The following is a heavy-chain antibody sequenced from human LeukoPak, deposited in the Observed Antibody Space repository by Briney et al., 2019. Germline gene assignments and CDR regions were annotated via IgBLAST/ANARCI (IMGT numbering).Heavy chain of an antibody. V-gene: IGHV1-8*01. CDR1: GYTFTSYD. CDR2: MNPNSGNT. J-gene: IGHJ4*02. Sequence: ASVKVSCKASGYTFTSYDINWVRQATGQGLEWMGWMNPNSGNTGYAQKFQGRVTMTRNTSISTAYMELSSLRSEDTAVYHCASSRGLLPLEYYFDHWGQGTLVTVSS. D-gene: IGHD1-26*01. CDR3: ASSRGLLPLEYYFDH.